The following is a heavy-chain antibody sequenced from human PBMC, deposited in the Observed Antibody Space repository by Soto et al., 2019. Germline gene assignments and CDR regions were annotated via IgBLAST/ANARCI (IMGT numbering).Heavy chain of an antibody. CDR1: GGSFSGYY. D-gene: IGHD3-3*01. CDR3: ARGPRRLLRFLEWLPNTNWFDP. V-gene: IGHV4-34*01. Sequence: SETLSLTCAVYGGSFSGYYWSWIRQPPGKGLEWIGEINHSGSTNYNPSLKSRVTISVDTSKNQFSLKLSSVTAADTAVYYCARGPRRLLRFLEWLPNTNWFDPWGQGTLVTVPS. J-gene: IGHJ5*02. CDR2: INHSGST.